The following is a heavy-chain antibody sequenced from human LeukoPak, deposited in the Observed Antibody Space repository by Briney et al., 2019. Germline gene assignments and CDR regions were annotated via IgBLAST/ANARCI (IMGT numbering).Heavy chain of an antibody. Sequence: PSETLSLTCAVYGGSFSGYYWSWIRQPPGKGLEWIGEINHSGSTNYNPSLKSRVTISVDGSKNQFSLRLTSVTAADTAVYYCARAPPFGGADAFDIWGQGTMVTVSS. D-gene: IGHD3-10*01. V-gene: IGHV4-34*01. CDR3: ARAPPFGGADAFDI. CDR1: GGSFSGYY. CDR2: INHSGST. J-gene: IGHJ3*02.